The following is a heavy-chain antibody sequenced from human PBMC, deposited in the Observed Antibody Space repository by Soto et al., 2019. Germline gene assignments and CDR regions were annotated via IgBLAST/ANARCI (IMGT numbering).Heavy chain of an antibody. J-gene: IGHJ4*02. Sequence: QITLKESGPTLVKPTQTLTLTCTFSGFSLTTSGVAVGWIRQPPEKALEWLTLIYWDDDNRYNPSLKSRLTITKYTSKNQVILTMTDMHPVDTATYYCAHRVVAAPYFDYWGQGALVTVSS. CDR3: AHRVVAAPYFDY. V-gene: IGHV2-5*02. D-gene: IGHD2-15*01. CDR1: GFSLTTSGVA. CDR2: IYWDDDN.